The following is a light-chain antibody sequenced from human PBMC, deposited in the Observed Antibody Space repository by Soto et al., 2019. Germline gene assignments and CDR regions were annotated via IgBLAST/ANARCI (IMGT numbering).Light chain of an antibody. CDR3: QQYKSYSRT. J-gene: IGKJ1*01. CDR2: KAS. Sequence: DIQMTQSPPTLSASVGDRVTITCRASQSISSWLAWYQQKPGKAPKLLIYKASSLESGVPSRFSGSGSGTEFTLTISSLQSDDFATYYCQQYKSYSRTFGQGTKVDIK. CDR1: QSISSW. V-gene: IGKV1-5*03.